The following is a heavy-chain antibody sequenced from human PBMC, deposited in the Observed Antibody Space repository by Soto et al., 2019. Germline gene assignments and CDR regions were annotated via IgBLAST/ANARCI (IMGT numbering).Heavy chain of an antibody. CDR2: VSYDGSNK. Sequence: GGSLRLSCGASGLTISSYGMHWVRQAPGRGLEWVAVVSYDGSNKNYADSVKGRFTISRDNSKNTVYLQMNSLRAEDTALYYCAKDTYYYDSSGYYIFDYWGQGTLVPVSS. CDR1: GLTISSYG. V-gene: IGHV3-30*18. CDR3: AKDTYYYDSSGYYIFDY. D-gene: IGHD3-22*01. J-gene: IGHJ4*02.